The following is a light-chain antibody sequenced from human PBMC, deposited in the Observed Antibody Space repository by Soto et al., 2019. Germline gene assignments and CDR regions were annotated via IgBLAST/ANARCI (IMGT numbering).Light chain of an antibody. CDR3: QQRNRWPPVYT. CDR2: DVS. CDR1: QSVGSY. J-gene: IGKJ2*01. V-gene: IGKV3-11*01. Sequence: EIVLTQSPATLSLSPGERATLSCRTSQSVGSYLAWYQHRAGQAPRLLIYDVSNRATGIPVRFSGSGSGTDFTLTISSLEPEDFAVYYCQQRNRWPPVYTFGQGTKLEIK.